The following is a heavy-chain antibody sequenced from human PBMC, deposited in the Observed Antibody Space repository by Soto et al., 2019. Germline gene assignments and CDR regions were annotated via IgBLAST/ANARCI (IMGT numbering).Heavy chain of an antibody. D-gene: IGHD5-18*01. V-gene: IGHV1-3*01. Sequence: QVQLVQSGAELKKPGASVNISCTASGFTFSDNLINGVRQAPGQGLEWMGWLNPDTGNTRYSETFQGRVTISRHSAASIAYLELSDLENEDTALYFCARDRHSVCPRANDAFDVWGQGTMITVSS. CDR1: GFTFSDNL. J-gene: IGHJ3*01. CDR3: ARDRHSVCPRANDAFDV. CDR2: LNPDTGNT.